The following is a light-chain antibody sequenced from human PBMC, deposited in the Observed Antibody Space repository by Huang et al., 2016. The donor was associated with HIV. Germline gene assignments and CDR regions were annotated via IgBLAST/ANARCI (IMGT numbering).Light chain of an antibody. V-gene: IGKV3-15*01. Sequence: EIVMTQSPATLSVSPGERATLSCRASQSVSSNVAWYQQQPGQAPRLLIYVASTRATGIPARFSGSGSGTEFTLTISSLQSEDFAVYYCQQYNNWPPLITFGQGTRLEIK. CDR2: VAS. CDR1: QSVSSN. J-gene: IGKJ5*01. CDR3: QQYNNWPPLIT.